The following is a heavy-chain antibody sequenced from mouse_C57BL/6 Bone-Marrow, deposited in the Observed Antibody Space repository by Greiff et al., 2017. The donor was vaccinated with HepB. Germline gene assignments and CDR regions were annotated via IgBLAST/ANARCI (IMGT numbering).Heavy chain of an antibody. V-gene: IGHV5-17*01. CDR1: GFTFSDYG. CDR3: ARPGYYGSSSFAY. CDR2: ISSGSSTI. Sequence: EVMLVESGGGLVKPGGSLKLSCAASGFTFSDYGMHWVRQAPEKGLEWVAYISSGSSTIYYADTVKGRFTISRDNAKNTLFLQMTSLRSEDTAMYYCARPGYYGSSSFAYWGQGTLVTVSA. J-gene: IGHJ3*01. D-gene: IGHD1-1*01.